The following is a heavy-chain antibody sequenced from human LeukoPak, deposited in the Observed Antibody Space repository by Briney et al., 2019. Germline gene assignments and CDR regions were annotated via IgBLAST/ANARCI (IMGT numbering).Heavy chain of an antibody. CDR3: ARIRDGYNDAYDI. CDR1: GYTFSNYY. Sequence: ASVKVSYKASGYTFSNYYLHWVRQAPGQGLEWMGLINPTAGNTYYAQRFQGRVTMTRNTSTSTVYMELSSLRSEDTAVYYCARIRDGYNDAYDIWGQGTMVTVPS. D-gene: IGHD5-24*01. CDR2: INPTAGNT. J-gene: IGHJ3*02. V-gene: IGHV1-46*01.